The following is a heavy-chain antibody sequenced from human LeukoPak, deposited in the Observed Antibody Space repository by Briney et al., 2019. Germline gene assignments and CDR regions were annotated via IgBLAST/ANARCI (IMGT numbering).Heavy chain of an antibody. J-gene: IGHJ4*02. CDR3: ARAPGFDY. D-gene: IGHD3-10*01. CDR2: IYHSGST. Sequence: SETLSLTCAVSGGSIISGGYSWSWIRQPPGKGLEWIGYIYHSGSTYYNPSLKSRVTISVDRSKNQFSLKLSSLTAADTAVYYCARAPGFDYWGQGTLVTVSS. V-gene: IGHV4-30-2*01. CDR1: GGSIISGGYS.